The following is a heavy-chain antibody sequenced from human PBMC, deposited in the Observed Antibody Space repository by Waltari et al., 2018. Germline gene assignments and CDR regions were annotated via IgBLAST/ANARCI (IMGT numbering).Heavy chain of an antibody. CDR3: ARGKGGSSWFFDY. D-gene: IGHD6-13*01. CDR2: ISSSSSYK. V-gene: IGHV3-21*01. CDR1: GFTFSDYT. Sequence: EVQVVESGGGLVKPGGSHRLSCAGSGFTFSDYTFNWGREAPGKGLEWVSSISSSSSYKQYADSVKGRFTISRDNAKNSMYLQMNSLRVEDTGVYYCARGKGGSSWFFDYWGQGALVTVSS. J-gene: IGHJ4*02.